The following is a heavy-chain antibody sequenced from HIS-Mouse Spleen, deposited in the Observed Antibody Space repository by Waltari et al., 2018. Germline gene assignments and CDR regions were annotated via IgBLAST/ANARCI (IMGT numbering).Heavy chain of an antibody. CDR1: GFTFDDYA. CDR2: ISWNSSSI. Sequence: EVQLVESGGGLVQPGRSLRLSCAASGFTFDDYAIHWVRQAPGKGLGGVSGISWNSSSIGDAESVKGRVNISRDNAKNSLELQMNSLRAEDTALYYCAKIVNYYGMDVWGQGTTVTVSS. V-gene: IGHV3-9*01. J-gene: IGHJ6*02. CDR3: AKIVNYYGMDV. D-gene: IGHD2-15*01.